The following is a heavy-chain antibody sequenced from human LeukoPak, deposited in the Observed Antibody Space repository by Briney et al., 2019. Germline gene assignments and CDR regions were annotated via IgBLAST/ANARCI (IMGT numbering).Heavy chain of an antibody. CDR3: ARESSGSSSWYYFDY. V-gene: IGHV3-30*04. D-gene: IGHD6-13*01. CDR1: GFTFSSYA. CDR2: ISYDGSNK. Sequence: GRSLRLSCAASGFTFSSYAMHWVRQAPGKGLEWVAVISYDGSNKYYADSVKGRFTISRDNSKNTLYLQMNSLRAEDTAVYYCARESSGSSSWYYFDYWGQGTLVTASS. J-gene: IGHJ4*02.